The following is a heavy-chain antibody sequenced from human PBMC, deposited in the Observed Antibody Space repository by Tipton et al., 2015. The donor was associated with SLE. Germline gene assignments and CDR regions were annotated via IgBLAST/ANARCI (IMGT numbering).Heavy chain of an antibody. CDR1: GGSITSGNYY. CDR3: AKTSSRYPYFDY. D-gene: IGHD6-13*01. V-gene: IGHV4-39*07. CDR2: IYGSGSS. Sequence: TLSLTCAVSGGSITSGNYYWNWIRQPPGKGLEWIGSIYGSGSSYYNPSLRSRVTISVDTSKNQFSLKLSSVTAADTAVYYCAKTSSRYPYFDYWGQGTLVTVSS. J-gene: IGHJ4*02.